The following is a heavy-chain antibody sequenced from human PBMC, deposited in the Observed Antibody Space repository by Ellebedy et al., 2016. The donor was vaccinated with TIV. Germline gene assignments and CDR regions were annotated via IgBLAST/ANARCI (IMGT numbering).Heavy chain of an antibody. CDR2: IFSGGVT. Sequence: GESLKISCAASGFTVSNKFMHWVRQAPGKGLEWISVIFSGGVTYYADSVTGRFTISIDTSQNTLYLQMNNLRAEDTAVYECARDHPLGIENFDYWGQGTLVTVSS. J-gene: IGHJ4*02. CDR1: GFTVSNKF. D-gene: IGHD7-27*01. CDR3: ARDHPLGIENFDY. V-gene: IGHV3-66*01.